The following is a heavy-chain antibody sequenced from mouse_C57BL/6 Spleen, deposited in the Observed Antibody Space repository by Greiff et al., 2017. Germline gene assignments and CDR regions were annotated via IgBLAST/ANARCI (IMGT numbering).Heavy chain of an antibody. J-gene: IGHJ3*01. CDR1: GYTFTSYW. CDR3: ARTEGSGAWFAY. D-gene: IGHD4-1*01. Sequence: VQLQQSGAELVKPGASVKMSCKASGYTFTSYWITWVKQRPGQGLEWIGDIYPGSGSTNYNEKFKSKATLTVDTSSSTAYMQLSSLTSEDSAVYYCARTEGSGAWFAYWGQGTLVTVSA. V-gene: IGHV1-55*01. CDR2: IYPGSGST.